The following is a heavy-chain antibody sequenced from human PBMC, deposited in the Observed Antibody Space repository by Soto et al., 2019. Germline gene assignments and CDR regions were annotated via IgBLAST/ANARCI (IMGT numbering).Heavy chain of an antibody. CDR1: GGSFNRHT. V-gene: IGHV1-69*01. J-gene: IGHJ4*02. D-gene: IGHD3-22*01. CDR2: IIPIFGTA. Sequence: QVQLVQSGAEVRKPGSSVRVSCKASGGSFNRHTISWVRQAPGQVLEWMGGIIPIFGTANHAQKFQGRVTIIADESTSTVYMELISLRSDDTAIYYCARGWGYDSTDYYYAYWGQGTLVIVSS. CDR3: ARGWGYDSTDYYYAY.